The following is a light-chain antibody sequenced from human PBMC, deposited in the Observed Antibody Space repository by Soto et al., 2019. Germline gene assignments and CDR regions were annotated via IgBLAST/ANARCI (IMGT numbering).Light chain of an antibody. Sequence: IEVTQAPSSLPASLGDRVPITCRASHTIGTYVNWYRQKSGAAPELLIYDASTLQSGVPSRFRGGASGTDFTLTISSLQLDDFATYYCQKSYNTPRTFGQGTKVDIK. CDR2: DAS. V-gene: IGKV1-39*01. J-gene: IGKJ1*01. CDR1: HTIGTY. CDR3: QKSYNTPRT.